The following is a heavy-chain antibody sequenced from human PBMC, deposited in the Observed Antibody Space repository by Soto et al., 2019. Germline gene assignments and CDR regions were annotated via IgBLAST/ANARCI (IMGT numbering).Heavy chain of an antibody. CDR1: GGTFSSYA. CDR3: ARSQGSSTSLEIYYYYYYGMDV. V-gene: IGHV1-69*01. J-gene: IGHJ6*02. D-gene: IGHD2-2*01. Sequence: QVQLVQSGAEVKKPGSSVKVSCKASGGTFSSYAISWVRQAPGQGLEWMGGVIPISGTANYAQKFQGRGTITADDSTSTAYMELSSLRSEDTAVYYCARSQGSSTSLEIYYYYYYGMDVWGQGTTVTVSS. CDR2: VIPISGTA.